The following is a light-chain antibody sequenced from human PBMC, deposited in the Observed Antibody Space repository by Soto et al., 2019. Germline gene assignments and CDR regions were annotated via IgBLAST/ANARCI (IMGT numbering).Light chain of an antibody. CDR3: QQYHSWPSGT. V-gene: IGKV3-15*01. Sequence: EIVMTQSPATQSVSPGERATLSCRASQSVSSNLAWYQQKPGQAPRLLIYDASTRATGIPARFSGSGSGTEFTLIISSLQSEDFAIYHCQQYHSWPSGTFGQGTKVDIK. CDR1: QSVSSN. J-gene: IGKJ1*01. CDR2: DAS.